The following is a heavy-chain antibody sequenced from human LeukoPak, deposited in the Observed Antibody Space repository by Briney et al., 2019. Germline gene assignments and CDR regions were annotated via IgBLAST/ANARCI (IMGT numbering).Heavy chain of an antibody. CDR2: ISWDGGST. V-gene: IGHV3-43D*03. D-gene: IGHD3-22*01. Sequence: GGSLRLSCAASGFTFDDYAMHWVRQAPGKGLEWVSLISWDGGSTYYADSVKGRFTISRDNSKNSLYLQMNSLRAEDTALYYCAKDKNAPSSGLDYWGQGTLVTVSS. J-gene: IGHJ4*02. CDR3: AKDKNAPSSGLDY. CDR1: GFTFDDYA.